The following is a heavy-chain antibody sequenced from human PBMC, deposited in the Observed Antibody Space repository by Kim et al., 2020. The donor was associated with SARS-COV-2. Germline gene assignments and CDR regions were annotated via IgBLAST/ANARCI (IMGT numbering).Heavy chain of an antibody. D-gene: IGHD3-3*01. Sequence: LSLTCTVSGGSISSGGYYWSWIRQHPGKGLEWIGYIYYSGSTYYNPSLKSRVTISVDTSKNQFSLKLSSVTAADTAVYYCARVVIFGVVANYFDYWGQGTLVTVSS. CDR3: ARVVIFGVVANYFDY. CDR2: IYYSGST. J-gene: IGHJ4*02. V-gene: IGHV4-31*03. CDR1: GGSISSGGYY.